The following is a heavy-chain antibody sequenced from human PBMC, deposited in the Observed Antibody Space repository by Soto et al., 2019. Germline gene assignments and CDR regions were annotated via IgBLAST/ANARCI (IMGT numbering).Heavy chain of an antibody. CDR2: IFWDGGTA. J-gene: IGHJ4*02. D-gene: IGHD2-21*01. Sequence: WGALALSCAASGFTFDDYSMHWVGQTPGKGLEWISLIFWDGGTAYYADSVKGRFTTSRDNSKNTLYLQMNSLGSDDTALYYCAKSGGEYYFDYWGQGTLVSVSS. V-gene: IGHV3-43*01. CDR3: AKSGGEYYFDY. CDR1: GFTFDDYS.